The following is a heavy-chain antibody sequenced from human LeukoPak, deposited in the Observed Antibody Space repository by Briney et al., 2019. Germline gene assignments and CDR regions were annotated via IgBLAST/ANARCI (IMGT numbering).Heavy chain of an antibody. Sequence: GGSLRLSCAASGFTFSSYWMSWVRQAPGKGLEWVASIKRDGSVKKYVDSVQGRFTVSRDNTKNSLYLQMNSLRADDTAVYYCARLSGDITDFDLWGQGTLVTVSS. CDR1: GFTFSSYW. D-gene: IGHD1-20*01. CDR3: ARLSGDITDFDL. CDR2: IKRDGSVK. J-gene: IGHJ4*02. V-gene: IGHV3-7*01.